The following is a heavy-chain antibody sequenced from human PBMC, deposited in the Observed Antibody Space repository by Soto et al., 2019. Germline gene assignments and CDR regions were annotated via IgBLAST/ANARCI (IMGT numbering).Heavy chain of an antibody. CDR3: AKTCGSNWLLDY. D-gene: IGHD1-26*01. J-gene: IGHJ4*02. Sequence: EVRLLESGGGLVQPEGSLRLSCEGSGFIFSDYGISWVRQSPEKGLQWVSAMSGSGGSRYYADSVKGRFTISRDNSKNTVYLQMSSLRGDDTAIYYCAKTCGSNWLLDYWGQGTLVTVSS. CDR1: GFIFSDYG. V-gene: IGHV3-23*01. CDR2: MSGSGGSR.